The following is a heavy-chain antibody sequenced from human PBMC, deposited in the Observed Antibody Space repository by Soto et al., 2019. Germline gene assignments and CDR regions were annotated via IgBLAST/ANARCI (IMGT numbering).Heavy chain of an antibody. CDR2: MNPNSGNT. D-gene: IGHD3-10*01. CDR1: GYTFTSYD. Sequence: GASVKVSCKASGYTFTSYDINWVRQATGQGLEWMGWMNPNSGNTGYAQKFQGRVTMTRNTSISTAYMELSSLRSEDTAVYYCARDILLWFGEGQIEGYGMDVWGQGTTVTVSS. V-gene: IGHV1-8*01. J-gene: IGHJ6*02. CDR3: ARDILLWFGEGQIEGYGMDV.